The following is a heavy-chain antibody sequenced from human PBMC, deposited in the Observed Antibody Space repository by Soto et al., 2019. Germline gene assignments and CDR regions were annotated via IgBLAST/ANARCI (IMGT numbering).Heavy chain of an antibody. CDR2: TYYRSKWYN. CDR1: GDSVSSNSAA. J-gene: IGHJ3*02. D-gene: IGHD2-2*01. V-gene: IGHV6-1*01. CDR3: AREILAYCSSTSCHAAFDI. Sequence: SQTLSLTCAISGDSVSSNSAAWNWIRQSPSRGLEWLGRTYYRSKWYNDYAVSVKSRITINPDTSKNQFSLQLNSVTPEDTAVYYCAREILAYCSSTSCHAAFDIWGQGTMVTVSS.